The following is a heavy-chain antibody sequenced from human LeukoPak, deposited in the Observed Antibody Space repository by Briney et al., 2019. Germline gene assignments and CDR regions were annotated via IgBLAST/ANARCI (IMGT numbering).Heavy chain of an antibody. CDR1: GFTFSSYA. V-gene: IGHV3-23*01. Sequence: GSLRLSCAASGFTFSSYAMSWVRQAPGKGLEWVSAISGSGGSTYYADSVKGRFTISRDNSKNTLYLQMNSLRAEDTAVYYCAKRARYYYDSSAQFFDYWGQGTLVTVSS. CDR2: ISGSGGST. J-gene: IGHJ4*02. D-gene: IGHD3-22*01. CDR3: AKRARYYYDSSAQFFDY.